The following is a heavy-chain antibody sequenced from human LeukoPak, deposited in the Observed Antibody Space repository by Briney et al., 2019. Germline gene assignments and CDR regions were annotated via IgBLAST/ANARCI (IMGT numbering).Heavy chain of an antibody. CDR3: AREVRGLYYDFWSGSDHFDY. CDR2: SNSDGSST. J-gene: IGHJ4*02. Sequence: SGGSLRLSCAASGFTFSSYWMHWVRQAPGKGLVWVSRSNSDGSSTSYADSVKGRFTISRDNAKNTLYLQMNSLRAEDTAVYYCAREVRGLYYDFWSGSDHFDYWGQGTLVTVSS. V-gene: IGHV3-74*01. D-gene: IGHD3-3*01. CDR1: GFTFSSYW.